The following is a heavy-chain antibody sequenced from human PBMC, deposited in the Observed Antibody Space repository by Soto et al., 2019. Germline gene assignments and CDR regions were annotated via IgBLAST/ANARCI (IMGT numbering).Heavy chain of an antibody. CDR2: LYWDDDK. CDR3: AHRRGWFGGFDY. D-gene: IGHD3-10*01. CDR1: GFSLSTSGVG. V-gene: IGHV2-5*02. Sequence: QITLKEYGPTLVKPTQTLTLTCTFSGFSLSTSGVGVGWIRQPPGKALEWLALLYWDDDKRYSPSLKRRLTITKDTSNNQVVLTMTNMDPVDTATYYCAHRRGWFGGFDYWGQGTLVTVSS. J-gene: IGHJ4*02.